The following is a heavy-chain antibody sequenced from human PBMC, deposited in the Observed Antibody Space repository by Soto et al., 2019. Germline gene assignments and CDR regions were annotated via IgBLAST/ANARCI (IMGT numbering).Heavy chain of an antibody. Sequence: GGSLRLSCAASGFTFSNAWMNWVRQAPGKGPEWVGRIKSKTNGETTGYAAPMEGRFTISRDDSKNTVYLQMNSLKTGDTAVYYCTTADYYLFDYWGQGTLVTVSS. CDR1: GFTFSNAW. CDR3: TTADYYLFDY. J-gene: IGHJ4*02. V-gene: IGHV3-15*07. CDR2: IKSKTNGETT. D-gene: IGHD1-26*01.